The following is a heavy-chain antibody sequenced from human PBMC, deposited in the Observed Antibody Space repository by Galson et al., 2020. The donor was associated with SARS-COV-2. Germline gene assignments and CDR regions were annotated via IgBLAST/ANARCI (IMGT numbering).Heavy chain of an antibody. CDR3: AKDVPMTGRTDESFQH. Sequence: GESLKISCASSGFTFSNCPMSLGRQAPGQGLEWVLFIRGSGDTTYYADSVKGLFTIYRDTTKNTLYLQMNSLRAEDTATYYCAKDVPMTGRTDESFQHWGQGTLVTVSS. CDR1: GFTFSNCP. J-gene: IGHJ1*01. CDR2: IRGSGDTT. D-gene: IGHD3-9*01. V-gene: IGHV3-23*01.